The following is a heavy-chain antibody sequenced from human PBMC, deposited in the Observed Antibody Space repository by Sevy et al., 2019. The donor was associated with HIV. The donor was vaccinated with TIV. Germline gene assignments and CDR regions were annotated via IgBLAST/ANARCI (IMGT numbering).Heavy chain of an antibody. Sequence: GGSLRLSCAASGFTFSSYAMSWVRQAPGKGLEWVSAISGSGGSTYYADSVKGRFTISRDNSKNTLYLQMNSLRAEDTAVYYCAKETPYYDFWSGYYTGYYFDYWGQGTLVTVSS. D-gene: IGHD3-3*01. CDR2: ISGSGGST. J-gene: IGHJ4*02. V-gene: IGHV3-23*01. CDR1: GFTFSSYA. CDR3: AKETPYYDFWSGYYTGYYFDY.